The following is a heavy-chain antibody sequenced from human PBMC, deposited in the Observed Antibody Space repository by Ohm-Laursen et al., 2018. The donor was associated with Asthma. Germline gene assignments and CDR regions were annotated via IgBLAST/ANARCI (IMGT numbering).Heavy chain of an antibody. D-gene: IGHD4-23*01. CDR3: ARAMVTSYYYYYGMDV. V-gene: IGHV1-8*01. CDR2: MNPNSGNT. Sequence: SVKVSCKTSGYTFTSYDINWVRQATGQGLEWMGWMNPNSGNTGYAQKFQGRVTMTRNTSISTAYMELSSLRSEDTAVYYCARAMVTSYYYYYGMDVWGQGTTVTVSS. J-gene: IGHJ6*02. CDR1: GYTFTSYD.